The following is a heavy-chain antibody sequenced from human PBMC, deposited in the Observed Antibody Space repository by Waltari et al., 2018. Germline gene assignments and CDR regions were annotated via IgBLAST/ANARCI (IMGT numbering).Heavy chain of an antibody. CDR3: ARVGRRIPFDY. Sequence: QMQLQESGPGLVKPSETLSLTCTVSGGSISSYYWSWIRQPPGKGLEWIGYIYYSGSTNYNPSLKSRVTISVDTSKNQFSLKLSSVTAADTAVYYCARVGRRIPFDYWGQGTLVTVSS. V-gene: IGHV4-59*01. J-gene: IGHJ4*02. CDR2: IYYSGST. CDR1: GGSISSYY. D-gene: IGHD2-2*02.